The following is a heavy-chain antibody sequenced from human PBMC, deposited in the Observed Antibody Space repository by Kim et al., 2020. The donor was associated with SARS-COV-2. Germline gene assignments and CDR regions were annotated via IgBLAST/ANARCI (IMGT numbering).Heavy chain of an antibody. J-gene: IGHJ4*02. Sequence: GGSLRLSCAASGFTFSSYEMNWVRQAPGKGLEWVSYISSSGSTIYYADSVKGRFTISRDNAKNSLYLQMNSLRAEDTAVYYCASHSYDSSAPWDYWGQGTLVTVSS. CDR2: ISSSGSTI. V-gene: IGHV3-48*03. CDR1: GFTFSSYE. D-gene: IGHD3-22*01. CDR3: ASHSYDSSAPWDY.